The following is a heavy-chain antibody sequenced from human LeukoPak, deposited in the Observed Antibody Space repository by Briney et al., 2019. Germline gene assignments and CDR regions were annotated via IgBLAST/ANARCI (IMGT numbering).Heavy chain of an antibody. CDR1: GFTFSGSA. Sequence: PGGSLKLSCAASGFTFSGSAMHWVRQASGKGLEWVGRIRSKANSYATAYAASVKGRFTISRDDSKNTAYLQMNSLKTEDTAVYYCTRHDYGDGDFDYWGQGTRVTVSS. D-gene: IGHD4-17*01. V-gene: IGHV3-73*01. CDR2: IRSKANSYAT. J-gene: IGHJ4*02. CDR3: TRHDYGDGDFDY.